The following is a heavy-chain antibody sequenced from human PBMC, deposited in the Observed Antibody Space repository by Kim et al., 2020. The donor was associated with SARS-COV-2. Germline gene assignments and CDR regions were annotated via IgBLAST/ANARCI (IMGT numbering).Heavy chain of an antibody. Sequence: GESLKISCKGSGYSFTSYWIGWVRQMPGKGLEWMGIIYPGDSDTRYSPSFQGQVTISADKSISTAYLQWSSLKASDTAMYYCAVWGEMATISGWYFDLWGRGTLVTVSS. J-gene: IGHJ2*01. CDR2: IYPGDSDT. V-gene: IGHV5-51*01. CDR1: GYSFTSYW. D-gene: IGHD5-12*01. CDR3: AVWGEMATISGWYFDL.